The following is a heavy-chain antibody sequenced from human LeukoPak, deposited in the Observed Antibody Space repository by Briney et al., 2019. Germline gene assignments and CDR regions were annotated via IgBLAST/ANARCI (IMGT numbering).Heavy chain of an antibody. Sequence: PSETLSLTCAVYGGSFSGYYWSWIRQPPGKGLEWIGEINHSGSTNYTPSLKSRVTISVDTSKNQFSLKLSSVTAADTAVYYCARVRGYGYYYMDVWGKGTTVTVSS. CDR3: ARVRGYGYYYMDV. D-gene: IGHD3-3*01. J-gene: IGHJ6*03. CDR2: INHSGST. CDR1: GGSFSGYY. V-gene: IGHV4-34*01.